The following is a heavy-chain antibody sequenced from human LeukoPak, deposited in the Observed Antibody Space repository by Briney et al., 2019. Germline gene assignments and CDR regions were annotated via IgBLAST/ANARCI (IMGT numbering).Heavy chain of an antibody. CDR1: GFTVSSSY. CDR3: AKGYNYAYEY. J-gene: IGHJ4*02. CDR2: IYSGGST. Sequence: PGGSLRLSCAASGFTVSSSYMSWVRPAPGKGLEWVSLIYSGGSTYYAASVKGRFTISRDNSKNTLYLQMNSLRPEDAAVYYCAKGYNYAYEYWGQGTLVTVSS. D-gene: IGHD5-18*01. V-gene: IGHV3-53*01.